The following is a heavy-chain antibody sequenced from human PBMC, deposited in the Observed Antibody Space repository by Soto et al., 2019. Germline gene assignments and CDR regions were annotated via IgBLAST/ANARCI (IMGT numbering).Heavy chain of an antibody. CDR2: ISSSTSYI. V-gene: IGHV3-21*01. J-gene: IGHJ3*01. Sequence: PGGSLRLSCAASGFTFSTYSMNWVRQAPGKGLEWVSSISSSTSYIYYADSVKGRFTISRDNAKNSLYLQMNSLRAEDTAVYYCARVVDYYDISGRPVNGFDLWGQGTVVT. D-gene: IGHD3-22*01. CDR3: ARVVDYYDISGRPVNGFDL. CDR1: GFTFSTYS.